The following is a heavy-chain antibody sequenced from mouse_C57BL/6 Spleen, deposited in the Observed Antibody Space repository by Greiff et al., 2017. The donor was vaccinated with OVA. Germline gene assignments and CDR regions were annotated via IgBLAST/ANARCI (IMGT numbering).Heavy chain of an antibody. D-gene: IGHD1-3*01. CDR3: AGPVGDVHGYLDV. CDR2: IDPSDSET. J-gene: IGHJ1*03. Sequence: VQLQQPGAELVRPGSSVKLSCKASGYTFTSYWMHWVKQRPIQGLEWIGNIDPSDSETHYNQKFKDKATLTVDKSSSTAYMQLSSLTSEDSAVYCCAGPVGDVHGYLDVWGKGTTVTVSS. V-gene: IGHV1-52*01. CDR1: GYTFTSYW.